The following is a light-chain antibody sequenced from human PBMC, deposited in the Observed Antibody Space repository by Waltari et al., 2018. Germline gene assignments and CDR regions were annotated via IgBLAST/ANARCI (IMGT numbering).Light chain of an antibody. V-gene: IGLV2-23*02. Sequence: QSAPTQPASVSGSPGQSTPLSCTGTSSDLGSYDLVSWYQQHPGKAPKLMIYEVTKRPSGVSTRFSGSKSGNTASLTISGLQADDEADYYCYSYANGRVFGGGTKLTVL. J-gene: IGLJ3*02. CDR2: EVT. CDR1: SSDLGSYDL. CDR3: YSYANGRV.